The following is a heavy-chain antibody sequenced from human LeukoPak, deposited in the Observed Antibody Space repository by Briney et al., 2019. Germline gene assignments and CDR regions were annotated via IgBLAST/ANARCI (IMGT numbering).Heavy chain of an antibody. V-gene: IGHV1-69*06. J-gene: IGHJ5*02. CDR1: GGTFSSYA. D-gene: IGHD3-22*01. CDR2: IIPIFGTA. CDR3: ARAVGGITMTNNWFDP. Sequence: VASVKVSCKASGGTFSSYAISWVRQAPGQGLEWMGGIIPIFGTANYAQKFQGRVTTTADKSTSTAYMELSSLRSEDTAVYYCARAVGGITMTNNWFDPWGQGTLVTVSS.